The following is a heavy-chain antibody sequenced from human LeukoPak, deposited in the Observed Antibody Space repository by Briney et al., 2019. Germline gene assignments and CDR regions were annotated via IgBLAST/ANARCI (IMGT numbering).Heavy chain of an antibody. CDR1: GGSISSSSYY. D-gene: IGHD5-18*01. CDR2: INHSGST. J-gene: IGHJ4*02. Sequence: SETLSLTCTVSGGSISSSSYYWGWIRQPPGEGLEWIGEINHSGSTNYNPSLKSRVTISVDTSKNQFSLKLSSVTAADTAVYYCARAQRGYSYGGWGQGTLVTVSS. CDR3: ARAQRGYSYGG. V-gene: IGHV4-39*07.